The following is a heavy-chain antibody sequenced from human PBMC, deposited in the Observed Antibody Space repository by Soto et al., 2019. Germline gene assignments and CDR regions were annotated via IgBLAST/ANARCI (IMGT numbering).Heavy chain of an antibody. CDR2: IKSDGSYT. CDR1: GFTFNTYW. V-gene: IGHV3-74*01. Sequence: EVQLVESGGGLVQPGGSLRLSCAASGFTFNTYWMQWVRQAPGKGLVWVSRIKSDGSYTNYADSVKGRFTISRDNATNTLFLQMNSLGAEDTALYYCATGGSGYFTYWGQGTLVTVSS. J-gene: IGHJ4*02. CDR3: ATGGSGYFTY. D-gene: IGHD3-22*01.